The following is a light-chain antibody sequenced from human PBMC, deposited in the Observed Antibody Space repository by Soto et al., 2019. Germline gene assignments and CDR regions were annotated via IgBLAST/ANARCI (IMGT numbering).Light chain of an antibody. CDR1: QTVRTN. J-gene: IGKJ2*01. Sequence: EIVLSQSPATLSVSPGERVALSCRASQTVRTNLAWYQQKPGQPPRLLIYDASTRATGVPARFSGSGSGTDFTLTISRLQSEEVAVYFCHQYIEYMKLFGQGTKLEIK. CDR3: HQYIEYMKL. V-gene: IGKV3-15*01. CDR2: DAS.